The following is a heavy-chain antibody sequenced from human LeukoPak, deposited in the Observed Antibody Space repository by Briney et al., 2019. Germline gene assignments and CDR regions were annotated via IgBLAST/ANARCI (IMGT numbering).Heavy chain of an antibody. J-gene: IGHJ4*02. Sequence: SETLSLTCTVSGGSISSYYWSWIRQPPGKGLEWIGYTYYSGSTNYNPSLKSRVTISVDTSKNQFSLKLTSVTAADTAVYYCARHRYCTSTSCTFYFDSWGQGRLVTVSS. D-gene: IGHD2-2*01. CDR2: TYYSGST. CDR3: ARHRYCTSTSCTFYFDS. V-gene: IGHV4-59*08. CDR1: GGSISSYY.